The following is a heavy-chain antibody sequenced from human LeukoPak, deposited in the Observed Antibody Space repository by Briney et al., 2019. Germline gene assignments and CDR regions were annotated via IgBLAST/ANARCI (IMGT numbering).Heavy chain of an antibody. V-gene: IGHV1-2*02. Sequence: ASVKVSCEASGYTFIGYYLHWVRRRPGQGLEWMGWINPNGGRIKYSENFQGRVTLTRDTSISTAYMELNRLGSDDTGLYYCARSSQRIATSPDFDIWGQGTLVSVSS. CDR1: GYTFIGYY. J-gene: IGHJ4*02. CDR2: INPNGGRI. CDR3: ARSSQRIATSPDFDI. D-gene: IGHD2-2*01.